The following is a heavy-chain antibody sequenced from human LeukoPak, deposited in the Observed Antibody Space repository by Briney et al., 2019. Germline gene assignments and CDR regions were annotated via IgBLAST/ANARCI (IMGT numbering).Heavy chain of an antibody. CDR2: IRYDGSNK. J-gene: IGHJ5*02. Sequence: GGSLRLSCAASGFTFSSYGMHWVRQAPGKGLEWVAFIRYDGSNKYYADSVKGRFTISRDNSKNTLYLQMNSLRAEDTAVYYCAKDSYYDFWSGYYREYNWFDPWGQGTLVTVSS. V-gene: IGHV3-30*02. CDR1: GFTFSSYG. D-gene: IGHD3-3*01. CDR3: AKDSYYDFWSGYYREYNWFDP.